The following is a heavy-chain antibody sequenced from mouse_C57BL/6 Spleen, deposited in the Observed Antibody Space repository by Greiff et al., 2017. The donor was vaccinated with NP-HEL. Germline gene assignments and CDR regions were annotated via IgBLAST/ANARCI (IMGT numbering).Heavy chain of an antibody. J-gene: IGHJ4*01. D-gene: IGHD1-1*01. CDR3: ARDYGRKYYYAMDY. Sequence: EVQLQQSGPVLVKPGASVKMSCKASGYTFTDYYMNWVKQSHGKSLEWIGVINPYNGGTSYNQKFKGKATLTVDKSSSTAYMELNSLTSEDSAVYYCARDYGRKYYYAMDYWGQGTSVTVSS. V-gene: IGHV1-19*01. CDR1: GYTFTDYY. CDR2: INPYNGGT.